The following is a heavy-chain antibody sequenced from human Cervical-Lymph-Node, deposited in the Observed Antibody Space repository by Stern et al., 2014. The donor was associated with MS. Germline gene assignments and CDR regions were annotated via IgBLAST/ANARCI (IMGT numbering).Heavy chain of an antibody. V-gene: IGHV3-73*01. CDR1: GILFSGGS. Sequence: EVQLEESGGGLVQPGGSLKLSCAASGILFSGGSKHWVRPPSRERPEGIGRIRSKSNANRTTYAASVRGRFTISRDDSKNSAYLQMNSLKTEDTAVYYCVSDDSGWRNWGQGTLVTVSS. D-gene: IGHD3-10*01. CDR3: VSDDSGWRN. J-gene: IGHJ4*02. CDR2: IRSKSNANRT.